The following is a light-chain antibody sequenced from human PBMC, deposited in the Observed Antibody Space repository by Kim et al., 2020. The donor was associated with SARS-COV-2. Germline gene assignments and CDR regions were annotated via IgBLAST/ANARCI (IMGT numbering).Light chain of an antibody. Sequence: QPITISCTGTSSNVVAYNHVSWYQQHPGKAPKLMIYDVSNRPSGVSNRFSASKSGNTASLTISGLQAEDEADYYCSSNTSSSPNYVFGTGTKVTVL. CDR2: DVS. CDR3: SSNTSSSPNYV. CDR1: SSNVVAYNH. V-gene: IGLV2-14*03. J-gene: IGLJ1*01.